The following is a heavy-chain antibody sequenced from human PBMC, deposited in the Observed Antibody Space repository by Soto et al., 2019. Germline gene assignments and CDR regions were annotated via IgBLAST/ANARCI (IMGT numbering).Heavy chain of an antibody. Sequence: ASETLSLTCTVSGGSISSGDYYWSWIRQPPGKGLEWIGYIYYSGSTYYNPSLKSRVTISVDTSKNQFSLKLSSVTAADTAVYYCARGPLDGLGSDYWGQGTLVTAPQ. CDR2: IYYSGST. CDR3: ARGPLDGLGSDY. V-gene: IGHV4-30-4*01. J-gene: IGHJ4*02. CDR1: GGSISSGDYY. D-gene: IGHD3-16*01.